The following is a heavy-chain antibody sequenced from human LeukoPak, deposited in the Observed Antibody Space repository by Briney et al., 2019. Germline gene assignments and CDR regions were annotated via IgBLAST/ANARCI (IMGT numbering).Heavy chain of an antibody. CDR2: IYYSGST. Sequence: PSETLSLTCTVSGGSISSSSYYWGWIRQPPGKGLEWIGSIYYSGSTYYNPSLKSRVTISVDTSKNQFSLKLSSVTAADTAVYYCARHQLVMSEPGWFDPWGQGTLVTVSS. D-gene: IGHD1-1*01. CDR1: GGSISSSSYY. J-gene: IGHJ5*02. V-gene: IGHV4-39*01. CDR3: ARHQLVMSEPGWFDP.